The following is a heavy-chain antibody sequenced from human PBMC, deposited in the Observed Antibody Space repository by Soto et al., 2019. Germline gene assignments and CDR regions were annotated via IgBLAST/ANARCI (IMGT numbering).Heavy chain of an antibody. D-gene: IGHD2-8*02. CDR1: GFTFSSYG. CDR2: IPATGGNT. Sequence: EVQLLESGGGLVQPGGSPRLSCAASGFTFSSYGINWVRQAPGKGLEWVSSIPATGGNTYYADSVKRWFSIARDNSKDTPSLQRNSQRAEDTAVYYCAGRYCTAGICYTNYYYYMDVWGKGTTVTVPS. J-gene: IGHJ6*03. CDR3: AGRYCTAGICYTNYYYYMDV. V-gene: IGHV3-23*01.